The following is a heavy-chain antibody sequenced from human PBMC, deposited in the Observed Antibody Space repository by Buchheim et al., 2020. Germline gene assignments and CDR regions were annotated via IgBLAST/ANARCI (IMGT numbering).Heavy chain of an antibody. D-gene: IGHD3-10*01. V-gene: IGHV3-48*02. J-gene: IGHJ4*02. CDR1: GFTFRSHG. Sequence: GHLVESGGGVVRPGRSLRLSCEASGFTFRSHGMHWVRQAPDKGLEWVSYISSSSSTIYYADSVKGRFTISRDNAKNSLYLQMNSLRDEDTAVYYCARDRVRMKGHRRDFDYWGQGTL. CDR3: ARDRVRMKGHRRDFDY. CDR2: ISSSSSTI.